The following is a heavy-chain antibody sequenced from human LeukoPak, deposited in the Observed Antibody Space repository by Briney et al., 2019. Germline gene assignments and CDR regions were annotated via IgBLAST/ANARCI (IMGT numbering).Heavy chain of an antibody. V-gene: IGHV3-30*02. D-gene: IGHD3-3*01. CDR2: IRYDGSNK. J-gene: IGHJ4*02. CDR3: ASHDYYDN. Sequence: GGSLRLSCAASGFTFSSYGMHWVRQAPGKGLEWVAFIRYDGSNKYYADSVKGRFTISRDNAKNSLYLQMNSLRAEDTAVYYCASHDYYDNWGQGTLVTISS. CDR1: GFTFSSYG.